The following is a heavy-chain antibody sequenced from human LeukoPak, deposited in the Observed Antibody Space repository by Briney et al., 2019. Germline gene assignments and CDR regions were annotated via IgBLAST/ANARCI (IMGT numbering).Heavy chain of an antibody. CDR3: ARDQVEDYDFWSGCFDY. V-gene: IGHV4-39*07. D-gene: IGHD3-3*01. Sequence: SETLSLTCTVSGGSISSSTYYWGWIRQPPGKGLEWIGSISYRGSTFYNPSLKSRVTISVDTSKNQFSLKLSSVTAADTAVYYCARDQVEDYDFWSGCFDYWGQGTLVTVSS. J-gene: IGHJ4*02. CDR2: ISYRGST. CDR1: GGSISSSTYY.